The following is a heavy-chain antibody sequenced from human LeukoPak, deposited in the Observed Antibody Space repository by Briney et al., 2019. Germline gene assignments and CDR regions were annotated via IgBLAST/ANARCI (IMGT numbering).Heavy chain of an antibody. V-gene: IGHV3-30*02. CDR2: IWYDGSNK. Sequence: GGSLRLSRAASGFTFSSYGMHWVRQAPGKGLEWVAVIWYDGSNKYYADSVKGRFTISRDNSKNTLYLQMNSLRAEDTAVYYCAKEKVDLPNYYYYGMDVWGQGTTVTVSS. CDR1: GFTFSSYG. D-gene: IGHD3-9*01. CDR3: AKEKVDLPNYYYYGMDV. J-gene: IGHJ6*02.